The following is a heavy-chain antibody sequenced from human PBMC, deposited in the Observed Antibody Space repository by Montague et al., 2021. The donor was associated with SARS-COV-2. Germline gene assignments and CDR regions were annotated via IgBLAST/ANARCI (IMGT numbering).Heavy chain of an antibody. CDR2: VNHSGVT. V-gene: IGHV4-34*01. Sequence: SETLSLTCAVYGGSLSGFSWNWIRQPPGKGLEWIGEVNHSGVTNYNPSLKSRVAISVDTSKNQISLKLNSVTAADTAVYYCARALFSRRGVYITTYYYSYYMDAWGTGTTVTVSS. J-gene: IGHJ6*03. D-gene: IGHD3-10*01. CDR1: GGSLSGFS. CDR3: ARALFSRRGVYITTYYYSYYMDA.